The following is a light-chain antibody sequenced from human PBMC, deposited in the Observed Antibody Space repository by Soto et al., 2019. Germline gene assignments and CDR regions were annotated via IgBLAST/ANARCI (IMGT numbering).Light chain of an antibody. Sequence: QSVLTQPPSASGTPGQRVTISCSGSSSNIGSTTVNWYQQLPGTAPKLLIYNNNQRPSGVPDRFSGSKSGTSASLAISGLQSEYETDYYCAAWDDSLNGVVFGGGTQLTVL. CDR3: AAWDDSLNGVV. CDR1: SSNIGSTT. J-gene: IGLJ2*01. V-gene: IGLV1-44*01. CDR2: NNN.